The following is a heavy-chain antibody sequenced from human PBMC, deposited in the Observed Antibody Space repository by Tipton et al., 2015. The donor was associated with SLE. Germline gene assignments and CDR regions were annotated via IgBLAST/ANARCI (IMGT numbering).Heavy chain of an antibody. CDR3: ASLQQQLGPPDLDY. V-gene: IGHV4-34*01. D-gene: IGHD6-13*01. CDR2: INHSGST. Sequence: LRLSCAVYGGSFSGYYWSWIRQPPGKGLEWIGEINHSGSTNYNPSLKSRVTISVDTSKNQFSLKLSSVTAADTAVYYCASLQQQLGPPDLDYWGQGTLVTVSS. CDR1: GGSFSGYY. J-gene: IGHJ4*02.